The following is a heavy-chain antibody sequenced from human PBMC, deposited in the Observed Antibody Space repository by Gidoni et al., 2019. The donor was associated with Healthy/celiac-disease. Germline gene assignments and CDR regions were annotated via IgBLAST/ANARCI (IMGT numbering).Heavy chain of an antibody. J-gene: IGHJ4*02. CDR3: ARERVGIAAVEADY. CDR1: GFTFRSYA. V-gene: IGHV3-30*01. CDR2: ISYDGSNK. D-gene: IGHD6-13*01. Sequence: QVQLVESGGGVVQPGRSLRLSCAASGFTFRSYAMHWVRQAPGKGLEWVAVISYDGSNKYYADSVKGRFTISRDNSKNTLYLQMNSLRAEDTAVYYCARERVGIAAVEADYWGQGTLVTVSS.